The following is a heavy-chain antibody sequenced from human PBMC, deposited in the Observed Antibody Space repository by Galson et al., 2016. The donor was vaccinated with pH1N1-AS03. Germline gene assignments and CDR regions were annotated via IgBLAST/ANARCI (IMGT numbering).Heavy chain of an antibody. CDR3: VGETGFSSTWSPFHH. CDR1: GFIFSDYA. CDR2: ISYDTARE. V-gene: IGHV3-30-3*01. Sequence: SLRLSCAASGFIFSDYAMHWVRQAPGKGLEWVAFISYDTAREQYADSVKGRFTISKERPRNMLYLERNNLRVGDPAVYYCVGETGFSSTWSPFHHWGQATPV. D-gene: IGHD6-13*01. J-gene: IGHJ1*01.